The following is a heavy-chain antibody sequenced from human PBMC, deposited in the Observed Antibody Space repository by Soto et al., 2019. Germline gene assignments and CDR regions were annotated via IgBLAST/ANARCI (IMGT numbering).Heavy chain of an antibody. J-gene: IGHJ4*02. Sequence: GGSLRLSCAASGFTFSSYAMHWVRQAPGKGLEWVAVISYDGSNKYYADSVKGRFTISRDNSKNTLYLQMNSLRAKDTAVYYCASEAYFYDSSGYYPVPLDYWGQGTLVPVSS. D-gene: IGHD3-22*01. CDR2: ISYDGSNK. V-gene: IGHV3-30-3*01. CDR3: ASEAYFYDSSGYYPVPLDY. CDR1: GFTFSSYA.